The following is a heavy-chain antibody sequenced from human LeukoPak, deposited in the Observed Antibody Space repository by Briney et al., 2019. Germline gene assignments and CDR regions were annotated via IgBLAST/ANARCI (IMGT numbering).Heavy chain of an antibody. CDR3: AREVGTCSGGTCYFRFDY. CDR1: GFSVSSNY. CDR2: IYSGGNT. D-gene: IGHD2-15*01. V-gene: IGHV3-53*01. J-gene: IGHJ4*02. Sequence: GGSLRLSCAASGFSVSSNYMSWVRQAPGKGLEWVSVIYSGGNTYYADSVKGRFTISRGNAKNSLYLQMNSLRAEDTAVYYCAREVGTCSGGTCYFRFDYWGQGTLVTVSS.